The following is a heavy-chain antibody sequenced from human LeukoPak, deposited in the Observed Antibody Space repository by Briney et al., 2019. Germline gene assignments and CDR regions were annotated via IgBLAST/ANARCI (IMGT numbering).Heavy chain of an antibody. J-gene: IGHJ4*02. D-gene: IGHD3-10*01. CDR1: GYTFTSYD. CDR2: MNPNSGNT. V-gene: IGHV1-8*03. CDR3: ARVRAPRGITMVRGVITPLDY. Sequence: ASVKVSCKASGYTFTSYDINWVQQATGQGLEWMGWMNPNSGNTGYAQKFQGRVTITRNTSISTAYMELSSLRSEDTAVYYCARVRAPRGITMVRGVITPLDYWGQGTLVTVSS.